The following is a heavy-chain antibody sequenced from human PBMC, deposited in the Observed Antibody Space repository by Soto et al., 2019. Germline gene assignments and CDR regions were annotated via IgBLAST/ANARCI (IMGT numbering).Heavy chain of an antibody. CDR1: GYTFTSYY. Sequence: ASVKVSCKASGYTFTSYYIHWVRHSPGQGLEWMGIISPSGGSTSYAQKFQGRVTMTRDTSTSTVYMELSSLRSEDTAVYYCARDWAMTGPYGMDVWGQGTTVTVSS. CDR3: ARDWAMTGPYGMDV. V-gene: IGHV1-46*01. CDR2: ISPSGGST. J-gene: IGHJ6*02. D-gene: IGHD2-2*01.